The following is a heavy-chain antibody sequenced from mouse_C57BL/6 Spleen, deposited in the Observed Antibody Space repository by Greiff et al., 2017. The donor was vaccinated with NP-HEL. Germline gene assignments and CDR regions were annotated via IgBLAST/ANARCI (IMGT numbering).Heavy chain of an antibody. V-gene: IGHV5-9-1*02. CDR3: TRVPPYYGSSHWYFDV. D-gene: IGHD1-1*01. Sequence: DVMLVESGEGLVKPGGSLKLSCAASGFTFSSYAMSWVRQTPEKRLEWVAYISSGGDYIYYADTVKGRFTISRDNARNTLYLQMSSLMSEDTAMYYCTRVPPYYGSSHWYFDVWGTGTTVTVSS. CDR1: GFTFSSYA. CDR2: ISSGGDYI. J-gene: IGHJ1*03.